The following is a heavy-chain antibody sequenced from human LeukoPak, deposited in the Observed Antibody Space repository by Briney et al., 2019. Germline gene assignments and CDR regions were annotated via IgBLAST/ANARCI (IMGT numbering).Heavy chain of an antibody. Sequence: PGGSLRLSCAASGFTFSSYEMNWVRQAPGKGLEWVSYISRSGSTTYYAGSVKGRFTISRDNAKNSLYLQMNSLRAEDTAIYYCAREIEYSGYDLFDYWGQGTLVTVSS. CDR1: GFTFSSYE. CDR2: ISRSGSTT. V-gene: IGHV3-48*03. CDR3: AREIEYSGYDLFDY. D-gene: IGHD5-12*01. J-gene: IGHJ4*02.